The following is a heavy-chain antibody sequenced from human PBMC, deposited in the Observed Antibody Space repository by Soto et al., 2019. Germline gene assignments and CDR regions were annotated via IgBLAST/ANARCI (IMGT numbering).Heavy chain of an antibody. D-gene: IGHD2-2*02. J-gene: IGHJ4*02. CDR3: ARGSYCSTTSCHIDS. V-gene: IGHV4-59*01. CDR1: GDSISSYY. Sequence: SETLSLTCTVSGDSISSYYWGWIRQPPGKGLEWIGYIYYSGSTNYNPSLKSRVTISVAPPKNQFSLNLSSVTAADTAVYYCARGSYCSTTSCHIDSWGQGTLVTVSS. CDR2: IYYSGST.